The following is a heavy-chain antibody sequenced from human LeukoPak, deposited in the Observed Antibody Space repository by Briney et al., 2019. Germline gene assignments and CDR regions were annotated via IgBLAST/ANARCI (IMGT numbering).Heavy chain of an antibody. Sequence: GASVKVSCKASGYSITGYYMNWVRQAPGQGLEWMGRINPNSGGTNYAQKFQGRVTMTRDTSISTAYMELNRLRSEDTAVYYCARGGMDVWGQGTTVTVSS. CDR3: ARGGMDV. J-gene: IGHJ6*02. CDR2: INPNSGGT. CDR1: GYSITGYY. V-gene: IGHV1-2*06.